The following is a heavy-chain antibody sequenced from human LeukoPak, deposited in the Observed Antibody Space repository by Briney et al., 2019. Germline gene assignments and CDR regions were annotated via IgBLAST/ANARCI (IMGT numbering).Heavy chain of an antibody. J-gene: IGHJ5*02. Sequence: PGGSLRLSCAASGFTFSSYAMSWVRQAPGKGLEWVSAISGSGGSTYYADSVKGRFTISRDNSKNTLYLQMNSLRAEDTAVYYCAKDRRIAARGGNWFDPWGQGTLVTVSS. CDR1: GFTFSSYA. CDR3: AKDRRIAARGGNWFDP. CDR2: ISGSGGST. V-gene: IGHV3-23*01. D-gene: IGHD6-6*01.